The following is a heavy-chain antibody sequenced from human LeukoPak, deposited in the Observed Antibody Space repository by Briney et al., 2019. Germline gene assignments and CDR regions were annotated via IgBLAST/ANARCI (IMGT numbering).Heavy chain of an antibody. J-gene: IGHJ4*02. V-gene: IGHV3-23*01. CDR1: GFTFSSYA. CDR3: AKDRRLGVGATRGATDY. CDR2: ISGSGGST. D-gene: IGHD1-26*01. Sequence: GGSLRLSCAASGFTFSSYAMSWARQAPGKGLEWVSAISGSGGSTYYADSVKGRFTIPRDNSKNTLYLQMNSLRAEDTAVYYCAKDRRLGVGATRGATDYWGQGTLVTVSS.